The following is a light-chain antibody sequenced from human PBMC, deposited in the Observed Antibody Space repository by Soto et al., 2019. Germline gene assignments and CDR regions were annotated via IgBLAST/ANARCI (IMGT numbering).Light chain of an antibody. CDR1: QGISSY. J-gene: IGKJ2*01. CDR2: AAS. CDR3: QQYYSYPYT. Sequence: AIRMTQSPSSLSASTGDRVTITCRASQGISSYLAWYQQKPGKAPKLLIYAASTLQSGVPSRFSGSGSGTDFTLTISCLQSEDFATYYRQQYYSYPYTFGQGTKV. V-gene: IGKV1-8*01.